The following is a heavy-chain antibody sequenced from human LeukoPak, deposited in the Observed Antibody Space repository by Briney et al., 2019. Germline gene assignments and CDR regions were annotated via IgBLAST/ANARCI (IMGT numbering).Heavy chain of an antibody. V-gene: IGHV4-34*01. J-gene: IGHJ4*02. D-gene: IGHD3-22*01. Sequence: KPSEALSLTCAVYGGSSSGYYWSWIRQPPGKGLEWIGEIKHSGSANYSPSLKSRVTISVDTSKNQFSLKLSSVTAADTAVYYCAREGDYYDTSGTLDYWGQGTLVTVSS. CDR1: GGSSSGYY. CDR3: AREGDYYDTSGTLDY. CDR2: IKHSGSA.